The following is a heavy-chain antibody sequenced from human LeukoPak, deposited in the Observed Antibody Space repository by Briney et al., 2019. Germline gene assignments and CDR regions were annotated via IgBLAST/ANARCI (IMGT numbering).Heavy chain of an antibody. Sequence: SVKVSCKASGGTFSSYAISWVRQAPGQGLEWMGGITPIFGTANYAQKFQGRVTITTDESTSTAYMELSSLRSEDTAVYYCASQYYDFWSGYLDPWGREPWSPSPQ. CDR1: GGTFSSYA. CDR3: ASQYYDFWSGYLDP. D-gene: IGHD3-3*01. V-gene: IGHV1-69*05. J-gene: IGHJ5*02. CDR2: ITPIFGTA.